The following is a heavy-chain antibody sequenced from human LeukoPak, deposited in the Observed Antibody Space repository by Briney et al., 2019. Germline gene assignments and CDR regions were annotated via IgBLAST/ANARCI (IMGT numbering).Heavy chain of an antibody. CDR1: GGSFSGYY. CDR3: ARAGGDGYNFFDY. D-gene: IGHD5-24*01. CDR2: INHSGST. J-gene: IGHJ4*02. V-gene: IGHV4-34*01. Sequence: SETLSLTCAVYGGSFSGYYWSWIRQPPGKGLEWIGEINHSGSTNYDPSLKSRVTISVDTSKNQFSLKLSSVTAADTAVYYCARAGGDGYNFFDYWGQGTLVTVSS.